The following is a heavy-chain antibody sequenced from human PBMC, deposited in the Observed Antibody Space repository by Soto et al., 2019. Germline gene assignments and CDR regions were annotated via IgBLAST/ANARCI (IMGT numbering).Heavy chain of an antibody. D-gene: IGHD3-9*01. CDR2: ISRSGTAT. Sequence: EVQLLESGGGLVQPGGSLRLSCAASGFTFSTLGMSWVRQAPGKGLEWVSGISRSGTATYYPDSVKGRFTISRDNSKNTLYPPMNSLRVEDTALYYCARLDSRNRVAPWGQGTLVSVSS. V-gene: IGHV3-23*01. CDR3: ARLDSRNRVAP. CDR1: GFTFSTLG. J-gene: IGHJ5*02.